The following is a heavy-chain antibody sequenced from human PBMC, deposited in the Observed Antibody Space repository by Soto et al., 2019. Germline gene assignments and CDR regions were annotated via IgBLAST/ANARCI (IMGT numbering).Heavy chain of an antibody. J-gene: IGHJ4*02. CDR1: GFTFGDYA. CDR2: IRSKAYGGTT. CDR3: TRVAYYYDSSGYYYSIGYFDY. V-gene: IGHV3-49*03. Sequence: GGSLRLSCTASGFTFGDYAMSWFRQAPGKGLEWVGFIRSKAYGGTTEYAASVKGRFTISRDDSKSIAYLQMNSLKTVDTAVYYCTRVAYYYDSSGYYYSIGYFDYWGQGTLVTVSS. D-gene: IGHD3-22*01.